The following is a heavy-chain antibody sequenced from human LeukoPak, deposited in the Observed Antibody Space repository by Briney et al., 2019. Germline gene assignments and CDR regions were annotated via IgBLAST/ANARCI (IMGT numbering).Heavy chain of an antibody. CDR3: ARDDYDSSTPYYFDY. CDR1: GFTFSSYG. V-gene: IGHV3-30*02. CDR2: IRYDGSNK. D-gene: IGHD3-22*01. J-gene: IGHJ4*02. Sequence: PGGSLRLSCAASGFTFSSYGMHWVRQAPGKGLEWVAFIRYDGSNKYYADSVKGRFTISRDNSKNTLYLQMNSLRAEDTAVYYCARDDYDSSTPYYFDYWGQGILVTVSS.